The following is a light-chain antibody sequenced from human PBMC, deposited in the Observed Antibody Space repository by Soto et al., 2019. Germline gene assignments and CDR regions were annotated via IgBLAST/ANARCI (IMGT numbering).Light chain of an antibody. CDR2: DAS. V-gene: IGKV1-5*01. CDR3: QQYNSYSARG. Sequence: DIQMTQSPSTLSASVGDRVTITCRASQSISSWLAWYQQKPGKAPKLLIYDASSLESGVPSRFSGSGSGTEFTLTISSLQPDDFATYYCQQYNSYSARGFGQGTKVEIK. J-gene: IGKJ1*01. CDR1: QSISSW.